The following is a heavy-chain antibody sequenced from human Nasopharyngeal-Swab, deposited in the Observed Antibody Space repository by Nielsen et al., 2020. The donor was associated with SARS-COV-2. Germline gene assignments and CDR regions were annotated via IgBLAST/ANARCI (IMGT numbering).Heavy chain of an antibody. J-gene: IGHJ6*02. V-gene: IGHV3-30*04. CDR3: ARAEVAGTWTALGAYYYYGMDV. D-gene: IGHD6-19*01. Sequence: GESLKISRAASGFIFSSYAMHWVRQAPGKGLEWVAVISYDGSNKYYADSVKGRFTISRDNSKNTLYLQMNSLRAEDTAVYYCARAEVAGTWTALGAYYYYGMDVWGQGTTVTVSS. CDR2: ISYDGSNK. CDR1: GFIFSSYA.